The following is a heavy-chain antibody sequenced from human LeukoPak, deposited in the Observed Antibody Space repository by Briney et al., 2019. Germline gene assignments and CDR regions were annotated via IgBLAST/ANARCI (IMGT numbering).Heavy chain of an antibody. CDR2: ISGSGGST. J-gene: IGHJ4*02. V-gene: IGHV3-23*01. CDR3: AKDAPITMVRGVISPSWYFDY. CDR1: GFTFSSYA. D-gene: IGHD3-10*01. Sequence: GGSLGLSCAASGFTFSSYAMSWVRQAPGKGLEWVSAISGSGGSTYYADSVKGRFTISRDNSKNTLYLQMNSLRAEDTAVYYCAKDAPITMVRGVISPSWYFDYWGQGTLVTVSS.